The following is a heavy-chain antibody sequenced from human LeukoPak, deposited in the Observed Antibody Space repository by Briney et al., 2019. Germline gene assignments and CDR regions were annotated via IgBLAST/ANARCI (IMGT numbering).Heavy chain of an antibody. CDR3: ARLYYDNSRYPNWFDP. CDR1: GDSISSYY. CDR2: SYYSGST. D-gene: IGHD3-22*01. Sequence: SGTLSLTCTVSGDSISSYYCSWIRQPPAKGLEWIGYSYYSGSTNYNPSLKSRVTISVDTSKNQFSLKLSFVTAADTAVYYCARLYYDNSRYPNWFDPWGQGTLVTVSS. J-gene: IGHJ5*02. V-gene: IGHV4-59*08.